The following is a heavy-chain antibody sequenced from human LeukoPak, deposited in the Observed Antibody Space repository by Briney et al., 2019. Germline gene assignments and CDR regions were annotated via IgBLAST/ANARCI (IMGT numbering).Heavy chain of an antibody. J-gene: IGHJ6*03. Sequence: QSGGSLRLSCAASGFTFSDHYMDWVRQAPGKGLEWVGRTRNKANSYTTEYAASVKGRFTISRDDSKNSLYLQMNSLKTEDTAVYYCARVANGYIYYYYYMDVWGKGTTVTVSS. CDR2: TRNKANSYTT. CDR3: ARVANGYIYYYYYMDV. D-gene: IGHD6-13*01. CDR1: GFTFSDHY. V-gene: IGHV3-72*01.